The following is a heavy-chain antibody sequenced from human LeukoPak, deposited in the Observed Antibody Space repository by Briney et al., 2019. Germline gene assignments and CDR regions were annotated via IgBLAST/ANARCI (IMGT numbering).Heavy chain of an antibody. J-gene: IGHJ4*02. Sequence: GGSLRLSCAASGFTFSSCGMHWVRQAPGKGLEWVAFIRYDGSNQYYADSAKGRFTISRDSSKNTLYLQMNSLRGDDTAVYYCAKDMGYNTGWTRFDYWGQGTLVTVSS. CDR3: AKDMGYNTGWTRFDY. CDR2: IRYDGSNQ. CDR1: GFTFSSCG. V-gene: IGHV3-30*02. D-gene: IGHD6-19*01.